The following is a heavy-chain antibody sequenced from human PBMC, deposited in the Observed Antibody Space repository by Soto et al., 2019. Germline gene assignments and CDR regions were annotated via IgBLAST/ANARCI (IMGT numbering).Heavy chain of an antibody. CDR3: GRGGVQHGSGPYYYYGRDV. V-gene: IGHV3-21*01. J-gene: IGHJ6*02. D-gene: IGHD3-16*01. CDR1: GFTFSSYS. Sequence: EVQLVESGGGLVKPGGSLRLSCAASGFTFSSYSMNWVRQAPGKGLEWVSSISSSSSYIYYADSVKGRFTISRDNAKNSLYGEMNSRGAGDTVVYCCGRGGVQHGSGPYYYYGRDVWGQGTTVPVSS. CDR2: ISSSSSYI.